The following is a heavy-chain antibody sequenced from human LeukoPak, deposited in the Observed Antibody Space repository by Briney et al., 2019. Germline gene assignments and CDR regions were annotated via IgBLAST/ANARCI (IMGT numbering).Heavy chain of an antibody. CDR3: ARSYCSSTSCYRNYYYCGMDV. J-gene: IGHJ6*02. V-gene: IGHV4-59*08. D-gene: IGHD2-2*01. Sequence: PSETLSLTCTVSGGSISSYYWSWIRQPPGKGLEWIGYIYYSGSTNYNPSLKSRVTISVDTSKNQFSLKLSSVTAADTAVYYCARSYCSSTSCYRNYYYCGMDVWGQGTTVTVSS. CDR2: IYYSGST. CDR1: GGSISSYY.